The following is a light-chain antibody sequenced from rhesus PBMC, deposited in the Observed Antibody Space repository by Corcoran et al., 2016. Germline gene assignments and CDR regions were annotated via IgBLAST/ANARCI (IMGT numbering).Light chain of an antibody. CDR2: AAS. J-gene: IGKJ1*01. CDR1: QGISDY. V-gene: IGKV1-36*02. Sequence: DIQMTQSPSSLSASVGDRVTITCRASQGISDYLNWYQQKPGKAPKRLIYAASSLESGVPSRFSGSGAGTDLTLTISSLQPEDFASYYGLQGYSTPRTFGQGTKVEIK. CDR3: LQGYSTPRT.